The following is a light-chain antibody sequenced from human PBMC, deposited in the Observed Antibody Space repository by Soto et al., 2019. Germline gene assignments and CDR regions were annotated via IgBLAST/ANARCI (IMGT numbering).Light chain of an antibody. Sequence: QAVVTQSPSASASLGASVKLTCTLSSGHSNYAIAWHQQQPEKGPRYLMTLNRDGSHSKGDGIPNRFSGSSSGAERYLTISSLQSEDEADYYCQTWGTGIVIFGGGTKVTVL. J-gene: IGLJ2*01. V-gene: IGLV4-69*01. CDR3: QTWGTGIVI. CDR1: SGHSNYA. CDR2: LNRDGSH.